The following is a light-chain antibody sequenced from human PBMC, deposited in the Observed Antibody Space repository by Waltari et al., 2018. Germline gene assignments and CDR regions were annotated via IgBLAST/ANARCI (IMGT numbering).Light chain of an antibody. CDR3: QQRSNWPLYT. J-gene: IGKJ2*01. V-gene: IGKV3-11*01. CDR1: QSVSSY. CDR2: DAS. Sequence: EIVLTQSPATLSLSPGETATLSCRASQSVSSYLAWYQQKPGQAPRLLTYDASNRATGIPARFSGSGSGTDFTLTISSLEPEDFAVYYCQQRSNWPLYTFGQGTKLEIK.